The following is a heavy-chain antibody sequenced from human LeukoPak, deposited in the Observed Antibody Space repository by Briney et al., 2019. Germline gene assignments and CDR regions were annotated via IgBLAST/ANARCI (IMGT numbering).Heavy chain of an antibody. CDR2: MNPNSGNT. D-gene: IGHD3-10*01. CDR1: GYTFTSYD. V-gene: IGHV1-8*01. J-gene: IGHJ4*02. Sequence: GASVKVSCKASGYTFTSYDINWVRQATGQGLEWMGWMNPNSGNTGYAQKFQGRVTMTRNTSISTAYMELSSLRSKDTAVYYCARVFRFGELFFGYWGQGTLATVSS. CDR3: ARVFRFGELFFGY.